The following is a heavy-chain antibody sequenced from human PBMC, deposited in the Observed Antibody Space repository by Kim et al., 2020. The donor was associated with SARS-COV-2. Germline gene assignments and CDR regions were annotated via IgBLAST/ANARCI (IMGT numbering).Heavy chain of an antibody. CDR1: GFTFSSYE. V-gene: IGHV3-48*03. CDR2: ISSSGSTI. D-gene: IGHD2-21*01. J-gene: IGHJ6*02. CDR3: AREHWRSGRSSGEVDV. Sequence: GGSLRLSCAASGFTFSSYEMNWVRQAPGKGLEWVSYISSSGSTIYYADSVKGRFTISRDNAKNSLYLQMNSLRAEDTAVYYCAREHWRSGRSSGEVDVWGQGTTVTVSS.